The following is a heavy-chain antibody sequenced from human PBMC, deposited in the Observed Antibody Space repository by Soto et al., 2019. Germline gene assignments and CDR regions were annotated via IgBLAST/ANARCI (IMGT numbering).Heavy chain of an antibody. Sequence: GGSLRLSCAASGFTFSNAWMSWVRQAPGKGLEWVGRIKSKTDGGTTDYAAPVKGRFTISRDDSKNTLYLQMNSLKTEDTAVYYCTTGYDYGDYGSYWGQGTLVTVSS. CDR2: IKSKTDGGTT. CDR3: TTGYDYGDYGSY. J-gene: IGHJ4*02. CDR1: GFTFSNAW. V-gene: IGHV3-15*01. D-gene: IGHD4-17*01.